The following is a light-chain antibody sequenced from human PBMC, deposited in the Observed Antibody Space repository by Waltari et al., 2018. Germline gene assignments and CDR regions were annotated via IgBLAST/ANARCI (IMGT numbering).Light chain of an antibody. V-gene: IGKV3-11*01. CDR3: QQRTDRPPVT. CDR1: QSVSVY. Sequence: EVVLTQSPATLSLSPGERATLSCRASQSVSVYLAWYQQKPGQAPRLLIYAASDRATGVPARFSGSGSGTDFTLTISSLEPEDFAVYYCQQRTDRPPVTFGQGTRVEMK. CDR2: AAS. J-gene: IGKJ1*01.